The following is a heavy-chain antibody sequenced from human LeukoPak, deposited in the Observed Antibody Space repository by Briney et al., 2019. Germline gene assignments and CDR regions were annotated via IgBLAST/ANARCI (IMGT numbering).Heavy chain of an antibody. D-gene: IGHD5-12*01. Sequence: GGSLRLSCAASGFTFSSYSMTWVRQAPGKGLEWVSSISSSSSYIYYADSVKGRFTISRDNAENSLYLQMNSLRAEDTAVYYCARDSWERGYSGYDPDYWGQGTLVTVSS. J-gene: IGHJ4*02. V-gene: IGHV3-21*01. CDR2: ISSSSSYI. CDR1: GFTFSSYS. CDR3: ARDSWERGYSGYDPDY.